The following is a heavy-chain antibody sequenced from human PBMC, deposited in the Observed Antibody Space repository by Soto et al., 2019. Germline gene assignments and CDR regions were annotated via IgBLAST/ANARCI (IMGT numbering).Heavy chain of an antibody. CDR2: INHSGST. Sequence: PSETLSLTCAVYGGSFSDFYWSWIRQPPGKGLEWIGEINHSGSTNYNPSLESRITTSVDTSKNQFSLKLSSVTAADTAVYYCAAGHRDGLYTAMITWGQGTLVTVSS. CDR3: AAGHRDGLYTAMIT. D-gene: IGHD5-18*01. CDR1: GGSFSDFY. V-gene: IGHV4-34*01. J-gene: IGHJ4*02.